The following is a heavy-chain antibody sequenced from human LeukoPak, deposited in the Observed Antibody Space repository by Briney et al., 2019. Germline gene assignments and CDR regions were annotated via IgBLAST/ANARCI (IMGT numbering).Heavy chain of an antibody. D-gene: IGHD3-22*01. J-gene: IGHJ4*02. CDR1: GGSISSGGYS. CDR3: ASQTYYYDSSGYPLYYFDY. Sequence: SQTLSLTCAVSGGSISSGGYSWSWIRQPPGKGLEWIGYIYHSGSTYYNPSLKSRVTISVDRSKNQFSLKLSSVTAADTAVYYCASQTYYYDSSGYPLYYFDYWGQGTLATVSS. V-gene: IGHV4-30-2*01. CDR2: IYHSGST.